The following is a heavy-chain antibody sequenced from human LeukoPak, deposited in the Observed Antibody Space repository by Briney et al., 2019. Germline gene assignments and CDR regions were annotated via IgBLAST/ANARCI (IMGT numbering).Heavy chain of an antibody. CDR2: ISGGGGIT. V-gene: IGHV3-23*01. CDR3: ARNYDSSGYYSPGGY. CDR1: GFTFSSYA. Sequence: TGGSLRLSCAASGFTFSSYAMSWVRQAPGKGLEWVSAISGGGGITYYADSVKGRFTISRDNSKNTLCLQMNSLRAEDTAVYYCARNYDSSGYYSPGGYWGQGTLVTVSS. D-gene: IGHD3-22*01. J-gene: IGHJ4*02.